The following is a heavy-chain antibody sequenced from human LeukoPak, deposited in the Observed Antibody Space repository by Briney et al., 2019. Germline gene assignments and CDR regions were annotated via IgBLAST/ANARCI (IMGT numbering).Heavy chain of an antibody. CDR3: ARTKPYYYYYYMDV. V-gene: IGHV3-30*04. Sequence: TGGSLRLSCAASGFTFSSYAMHWVRQAPGKGLEWVAVISYDGSNKYYADSVKGRFTISRDNTKNTLYLQMNSLRAEDTAVYYCARTKPYYYYYYMDVWGKGTTVTVSS. CDR2: ISYDGSNK. J-gene: IGHJ6*03. D-gene: IGHD1-14*01. CDR1: GFTFSSYA.